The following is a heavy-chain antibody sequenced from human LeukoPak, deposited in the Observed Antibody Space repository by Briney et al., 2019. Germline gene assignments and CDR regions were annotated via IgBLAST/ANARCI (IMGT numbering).Heavy chain of an antibody. CDR3: AKDPSCSHYFDY. CDR1: GFTFSNYV. D-gene: IGHD6-13*01. CDR2: ISGSGGTI. Sequence: PGGSLRLSCTASGFTFSNYVMNWVRQSPGKGLEWVSGISGSGGTIYYADSVKGRFTISRDNSKNTLFLQMNSLRADDTALYYCAKDPSCSHYFDYWGQGTLVTVSS. V-gene: IGHV3-23*01. J-gene: IGHJ4*02.